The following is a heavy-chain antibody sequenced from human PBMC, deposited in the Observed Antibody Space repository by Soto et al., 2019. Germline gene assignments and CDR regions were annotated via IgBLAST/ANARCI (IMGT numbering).Heavy chain of an antibody. CDR3: AGVGEQQPHTVYDYYMDV. Sequence: EVQLVESGGGLVQPGGSLRLSCAASGFTFSSYSMNWVRQAPGKGLEWVSYISSSSSTIYYADSVKGRFTISRDNAKNSLYLQMHSLRAEDTAVYYCAGVGEQQPHTVYDYYMDVWGKGTTVTVSS. V-gene: IGHV3-48*01. CDR1: GFTFSSYS. D-gene: IGHD6-13*01. CDR2: ISSSSSTI. J-gene: IGHJ6*03.